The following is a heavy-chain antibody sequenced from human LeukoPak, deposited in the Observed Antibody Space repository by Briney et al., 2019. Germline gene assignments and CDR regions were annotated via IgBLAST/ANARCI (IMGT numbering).Heavy chain of an antibody. V-gene: IGHV4-4*02. J-gene: IGHJ4*02. D-gene: IGHD2-15*01. CDR3: ARELVVVAATALFDY. CDR1: GGSISSSNW. CDR2: IYHSGST. Sequence: PSWTLSLTCAVSGGSISSSNWWSRVRQPPGKGLEWSGEIYHSGSTNYNPSLKSRVTITVDKSKNQFSLKLSSVTAADTAVYYCARELVVVAATALFDYWGQGTLVTVSS.